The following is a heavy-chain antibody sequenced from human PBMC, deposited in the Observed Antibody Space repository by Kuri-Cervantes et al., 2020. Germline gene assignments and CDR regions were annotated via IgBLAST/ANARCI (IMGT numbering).Heavy chain of an antibody. D-gene: IGHD3-22*01. CDR3: ARLEASGRTYDSSGYYLDY. V-gene: IGHV5-51*01. CDR1: GYVFFGHW. CDR2: IYPGDSDT. J-gene: IGHJ4*02. Sequence: GESLKISCRGSGYVFFGHWIAWVRQMPGKGLEWMGTIYPGDSDTRYSPSFQGQVTISVDKSINTAYLQWSSLKASDTAMYYCARLEASGRTYDSSGYYLDYWGQGTLVTVSS.